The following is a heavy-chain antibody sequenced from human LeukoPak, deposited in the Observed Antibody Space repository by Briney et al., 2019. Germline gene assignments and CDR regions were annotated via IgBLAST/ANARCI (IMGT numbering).Heavy chain of an antibody. CDR3: AKDEGPAGTYDFDY. V-gene: IGHV3-30*02. CDR1: GFTFSSYG. D-gene: IGHD6-13*01. J-gene: IGHJ4*02. CDR2: IRYDGSNK. Sequence: QPGGSLRLSCAASGFTFSSYGMHWVRQAPGKGLEWVAFIRYDGSNKYYADSVRGRFTISRDNSKNTLYLQMNSLRAEDTAVYYCAKDEGPAGTYDFDYWGQGTLVTVSS.